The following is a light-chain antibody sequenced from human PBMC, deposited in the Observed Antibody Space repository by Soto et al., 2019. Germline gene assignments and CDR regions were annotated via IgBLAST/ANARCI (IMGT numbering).Light chain of an antibody. J-gene: IGKJ2*01. CDR3: QKYNSAPHT. CDR1: QSISNY. CDR2: AAS. V-gene: IGKV1-27*01. Sequence: DIQMTQSPSSLSASVGDRVTITCRASQSISNYIAWYQQKPGKVPKLLIYAASTLQSGVPSRFSGSGSGTDFTLTISSLQPEDVATYYCQKYNSAPHTFGQGTKLEIK.